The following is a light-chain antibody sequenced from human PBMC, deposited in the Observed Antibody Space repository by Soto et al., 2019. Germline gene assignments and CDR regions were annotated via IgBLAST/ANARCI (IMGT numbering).Light chain of an antibody. CDR1: QSISSY. Sequence: IKMYNSLSSLSATVGDRVTITCRASQSISSYLNWYQQKPGKAPKLLIYAASSLQSGVPSRFSGSGSGTDFTLTISSLQPEDFATYYCQQSYSTPPITFGQGGLLEI. V-gene: IGKV1-39*01. J-gene: IGKJ5*01. CDR2: AAS. CDR3: QQSYSTPPIT.